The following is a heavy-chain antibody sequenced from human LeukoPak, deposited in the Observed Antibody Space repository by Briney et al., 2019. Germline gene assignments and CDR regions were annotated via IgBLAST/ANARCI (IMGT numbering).Heavy chain of an antibody. D-gene: IGHD5-12*01. CDR2: ISGRGDST. CDR3: ARDSGYSFDY. V-gene: IGHV3-23*01. J-gene: IGHJ4*02. CDR1: GFTFSIYA. Sequence: GGSLRLSCAGSGFTFSIYAMTWVRQAPGKGLEWVSSISGRGDSTNYADSVKGRFTISRDNSKNTLYMQMNSLRAEDTAVYYCARDSGYSFDYWGQGTLVTVSS.